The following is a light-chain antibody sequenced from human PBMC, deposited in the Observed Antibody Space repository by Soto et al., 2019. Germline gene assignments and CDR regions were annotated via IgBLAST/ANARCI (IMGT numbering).Light chain of an antibody. CDR3: NSYTSNSSYV. CDR2: EIT. J-gene: IGLJ1*01. CDR1: SSDVGGYNY. V-gene: IGLV2-14*01. Sequence: QSALTQPASVSGSPGQSITISCTGTSSDVGGYNYVSWYQQHPGKAPRLMIYEITNRPSGVSNRFSGSKSGNTASLTISGLQAEDEADYYCNSYTSNSSYVFGTGTKSPS.